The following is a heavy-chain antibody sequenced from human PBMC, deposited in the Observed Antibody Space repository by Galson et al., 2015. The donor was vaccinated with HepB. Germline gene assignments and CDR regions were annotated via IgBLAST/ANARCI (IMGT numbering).Heavy chain of an antibody. CDR3: ARTIVVVPAAMMEGRIPMGGGIAARLIWFDP. V-gene: IGHV4-34*01. Sequence: LTCAVYGGSFSGYYWSWIRQPPGKGLEWIGEINHSGSTNYNPSLKSRVTISVDTSKNQFSLKLSSVTAADTAVYYCARTIVVVPAAMMEGRIPMGGGIAARLIWFDPWGQGTLVTVSS. CDR2: INHSGST. J-gene: IGHJ5*02. CDR1: GGSFSGYY. D-gene: IGHD2-2*01.